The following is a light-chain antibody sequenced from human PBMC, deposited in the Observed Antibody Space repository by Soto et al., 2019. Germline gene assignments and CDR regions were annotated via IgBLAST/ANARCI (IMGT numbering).Light chain of an antibody. J-gene: IGLJ3*02. Sequence: QSALTQPASVSGSPGQSITISCTGTSSDVGAYNYVSWYQQHPGKAPKLMIYEVTNRPSGVSNLFSGSKSGNTASLTISGLQAEDEADYYCSSYTTSSTWVFGGGTKVTVL. CDR1: SSDVGAYNY. CDR2: EVT. V-gene: IGLV2-14*01. CDR3: SSYTTSSTWV.